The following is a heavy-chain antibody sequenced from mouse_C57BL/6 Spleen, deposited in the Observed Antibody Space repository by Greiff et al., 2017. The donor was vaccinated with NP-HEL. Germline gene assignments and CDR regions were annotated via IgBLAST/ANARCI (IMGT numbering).Heavy chain of an antibody. CDR2: ISSGGDYI. D-gene: IGHD1-1*01. V-gene: IGHV5-9-1*02. J-gene: IGHJ2*01. CDR1: GFTFSSYA. CDR3: TRSYGSRGYFDY. Sequence: LVESGEGLVKPGGSLKLSCAASGFTFSSYAMSWVRQTPEKRLEWVAYISSGGDYIYYADTVKGRFTISRDNARNTLYLQMSSLKTEDTAMYYCTRSYGSRGYFDYWGQGTTLTVSS.